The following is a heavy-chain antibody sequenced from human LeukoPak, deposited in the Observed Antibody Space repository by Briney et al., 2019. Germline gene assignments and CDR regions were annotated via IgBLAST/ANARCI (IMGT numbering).Heavy chain of an antibody. CDR1: GGSISSSSYY. CDR3: ARYSSGWYWEEFDY. V-gene: IGHV4-39*01. J-gene: IGHJ4*02. Sequence: TSETLSLTCTVSGGSISSSSYYWGWIRQPPGKGLEWIGSIYYSGSTYYNPSLKSRVTISVDTSKNQFSLKLSSVTAADTAVYYCARYSSGWYWEEFDYWGQGTLVTVSS. CDR2: IYYSGST. D-gene: IGHD6-19*01.